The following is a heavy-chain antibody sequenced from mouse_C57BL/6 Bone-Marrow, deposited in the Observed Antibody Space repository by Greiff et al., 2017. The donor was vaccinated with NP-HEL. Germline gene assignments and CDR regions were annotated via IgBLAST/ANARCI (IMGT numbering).Heavy chain of an antibody. V-gene: IGHV14-4*01. Sequence: VQLQQSGAELVRPGASVKLSCTASGFNIKDDYMHWVKQRPEQGLEWIGRIDPENGDTEYASKFQGKATITADTSSNPAYLQLSSLTSEDTAVYSSAHLCDSSSYCYWYFDVWGTGTTVTVSS. CDR1: GFNIKDDY. CDR2: IDPENGDT. J-gene: IGHJ1*03. D-gene: IGHD1-1*01. CDR3: AHLCDSSSYCYWYFDV.